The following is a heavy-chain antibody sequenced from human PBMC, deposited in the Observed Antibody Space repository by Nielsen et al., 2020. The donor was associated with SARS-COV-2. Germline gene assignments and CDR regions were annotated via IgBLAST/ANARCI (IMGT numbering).Heavy chain of an antibody. CDR2: INPNSGGT. D-gene: IGHD6-13*01. V-gene: IGHV1-2*06. CDR1: GYTFTGYY. Sequence: ASVKVSCKTSGYTFTGYYMHWVRQAPGQGLEWMGRINPNSGGTNYAQKFQGRVTMTRDTSISTAYMELSRLRSDDTAVYYCATSNSWSLGFDYWGQGTLVTVSS. CDR3: ATSNSWSLGFDY. J-gene: IGHJ4*02.